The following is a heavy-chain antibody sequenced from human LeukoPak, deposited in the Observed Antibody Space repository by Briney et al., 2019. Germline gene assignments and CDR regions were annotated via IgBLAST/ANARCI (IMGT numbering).Heavy chain of an antibody. D-gene: IGHD5-24*01. Sequence: SETLSLTCAVYGGSFSGYYWSWIRQPPGKGLEWIWEINHSGSTNYNPSLKSRVTTSVDTSKNQFSLKLSSVTAADTAVYYCARGRGGYQNRPFDYWGQGTLVTVSS. J-gene: IGHJ4*02. V-gene: IGHV4-34*01. CDR1: GGSFSGYY. CDR2: INHSGST. CDR3: ARGRGGYQNRPFDY.